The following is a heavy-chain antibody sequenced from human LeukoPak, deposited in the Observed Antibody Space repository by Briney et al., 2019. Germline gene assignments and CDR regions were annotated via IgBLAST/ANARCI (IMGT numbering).Heavy chain of an antibody. V-gene: IGHV1-46*01. CDR1: GYTFTSYY. CDR2: INPSGGST. Sequence: AASVKVSCKASGYTFTSYYMHWVRQAPGQGLEWMGVINPSGGSTSYAQKFQGRVTMTRDTSTSTVYMELSSLRSEDTAVYYCARLGSIAATVMDVWGQGTTVTVSS. J-gene: IGHJ6*02. CDR3: ARLGSIAATVMDV. D-gene: IGHD6-13*01.